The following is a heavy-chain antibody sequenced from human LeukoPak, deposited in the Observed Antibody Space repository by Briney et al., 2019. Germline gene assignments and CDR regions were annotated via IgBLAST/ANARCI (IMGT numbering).Heavy chain of an antibody. Sequence: PGGSLRLSCAASGFTFSSYAMHWVRQAPGKGLEWVAVISYDGSNKYYADSVKGRFTISRDNSKNTLYLQMNSLRAEDTAVYYCARDYPFYYDSSGPGYFQHWGQGTLVTVSS. CDR3: ARDYPFYYDSSGPGYFQH. J-gene: IGHJ1*01. D-gene: IGHD3-22*01. CDR1: GFTFSSYA. V-gene: IGHV3-30-3*01. CDR2: ISYDGSNK.